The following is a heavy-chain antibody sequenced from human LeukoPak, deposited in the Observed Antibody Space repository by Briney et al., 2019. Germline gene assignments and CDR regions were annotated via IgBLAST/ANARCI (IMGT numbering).Heavy chain of an antibody. CDR1: GFTFSSYW. CDR2: IRSKRYGGTT. Sequence: GGSLRLSCAASGFTFSSYWMHWVRQAPGKGLEWVGFIRSKRYGGTTEYAASVKGRITISRDDSKSIAYVQMNSLKTEDTAIYYCTRSGTSYYFDYWGQGTLVTVSS. CDR3: TRSGTSYYFDY. V-gene: IGHV3-49*04. D-gene: IGHD1-26*01. J-gene: IGHJ4*02.